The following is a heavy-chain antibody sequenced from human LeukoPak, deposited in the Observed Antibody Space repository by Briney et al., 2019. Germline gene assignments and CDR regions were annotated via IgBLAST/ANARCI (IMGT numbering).Heavy chain of an antibody. Sequence: GASVKVSCKASGYTFTGYYMHWVRQASGQGLEWMGWINTNTGNPTYAQGFTGRFVFSLDTSVSTAYLQISSLKAEDTAVYYCARDRGEYDSSGYYSGAFDIWGQGTMVTVSS. J-gene: IGHJ3*02. D-gene: IGHD3-22*01. CDR1: GYTFTGYY. V-gene: IGHV7-4-1*02. CDR2: INTNTGNP. CDR3: ARDRGEYDSSGYYSGAFDI.